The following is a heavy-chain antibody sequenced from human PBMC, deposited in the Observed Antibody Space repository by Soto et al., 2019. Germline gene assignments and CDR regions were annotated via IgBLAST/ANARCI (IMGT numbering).Heavy chain of an antibody. J-gene: IGHJ6*02. V-gene: IGHV3-33*01. CDR2: IWYDGSNK. CDR1: GFTFSSYG. Sequence: GGSLRLSCAASGFTFSSYGMHWVRQAPGKGLEWVAVIWYDGSNKYYADSVKGRFTISRDNSKNTLYLQMNSLRAEDTAVYYCARVGYCSTTSWPKYYYYGMDVWGQGTTVTVSS. D-gene: IGHD2-2*01. CDR3: ARVGYCSTTSWPKYYYYGMDV.